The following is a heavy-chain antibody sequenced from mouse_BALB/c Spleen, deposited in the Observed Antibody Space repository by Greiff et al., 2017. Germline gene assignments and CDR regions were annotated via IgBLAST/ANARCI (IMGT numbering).Heavy chain of an antibody. CDR3: ARRAKPRQLGRSYYFDY. D-gene: IGHD3-2*01. V-gene: IGHV5-9-3*01. J-gene: IGHJ2*01. CDR2: FSRGGSYT. Sequence: EVKLMESGGGLVKPGGSLKLSCAASGFTFSSYAMSWVRQTPEKRLEWVATFSRGGSYTYYPDSVKGRFTISRDNAKNTLYLQMSSLRSEDTAMYYCARRAKPRQLGRSYYFDYWGQGTTLTVSS. CDR1: GFTFSSYA.